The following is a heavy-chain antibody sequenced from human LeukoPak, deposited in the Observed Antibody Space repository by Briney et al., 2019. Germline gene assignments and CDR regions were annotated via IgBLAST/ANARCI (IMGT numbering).Heavy chain of an antibody. CDR3: ARQGFSYGLDY. Sequence: SQTLSLTCAVSGDSISSGDYSWGWIRQPSGKGLEWIGYIFHSGSSYYNPSLKSRVTISVDTSKNQFSLKLSSVTAADTAVYYCARQGFSYGLDYWGQGTLVTVSS. CDR2: IFHSGSS. D-gene: IGHD5-18*01. V-gene: IGHV4-30-2*03. J-gene: IGHJ4*02. CDR1: GDSISSGDYS.